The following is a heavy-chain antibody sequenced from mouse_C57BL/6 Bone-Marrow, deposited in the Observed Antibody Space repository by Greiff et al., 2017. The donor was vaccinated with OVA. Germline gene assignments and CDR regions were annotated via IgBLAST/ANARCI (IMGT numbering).Heavy chain of an antibody. Sequence: QVHVKQSGPELVKPGASVKLSCKASGYTFTSYDINWVKQRPGQGLEWIGWIYPRDGSTKYNGKFKGKATLTADKSSSTAYMQLSSLTSEDSAVYFCARSLHYYGSSYRYFDYWGQGTTLTVSS. CDR1: GYTFTSYD. D-gene: IGHD1-1*01. J-gene: IGHJ2*01. CDR2: IYPRDGST. CDR3: ARSLHYYGSSYRYFDY. V-gene: IGHV1-85*01.